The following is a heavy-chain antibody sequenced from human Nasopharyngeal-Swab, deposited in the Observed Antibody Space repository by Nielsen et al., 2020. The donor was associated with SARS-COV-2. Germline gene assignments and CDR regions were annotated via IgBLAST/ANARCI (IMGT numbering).Heavy chain of an antibody. CDR3: ARQEGIAVAGTNYYYYYGMDV. Sequence: SVKVSCKASGGTFSSYAISWVRQAPGQGLEWMGGIIPILGIANYAQKFQGRVTITADKSTSTAYMELRSLRSDDTAVYYCARQEGIAVAGTNYYYYYGMDVWGQGTTVTVSS. CDR1: GGTFSSYA. CDR2: IIPILGIA. J-gene: IGHJ6*02. D-gene: IGHD6-19*01. V-gene: IGHV1-69*10.